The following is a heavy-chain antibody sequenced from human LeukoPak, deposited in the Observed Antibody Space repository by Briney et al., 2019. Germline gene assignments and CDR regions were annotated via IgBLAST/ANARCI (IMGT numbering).Heavy chain of an antibody. D-gene: IGHD3-9*01. CDR1: GFTVSSNY. J-gene: IGHJ4*02. V-gene: IGHV3-53*01. CDR2: IYSGGST. Sequence: GGSLRLSCAASGFTVSSNYMSWVRQAPGKGLEWVSVIYSGGSTYYADSVKGRFTISRDNSKNTLYLQVNSLRAEDTAVYYCGLGYYDILTGYSYYFDYWGQGTLVTVSS. CDR3: GLGYYDILTGYSYYFDY.